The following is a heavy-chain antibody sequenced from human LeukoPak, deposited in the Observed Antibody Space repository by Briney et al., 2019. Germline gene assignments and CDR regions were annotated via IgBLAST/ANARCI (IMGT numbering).Heavy chain of an antibody. D-gene: IGHD1-26*01. V-gene: IGHV4-34*01. CDR3: ARGRGSRANYGY. CDR2: INHSGST. J-gene: IGHJ4*02. CDR1: GVSFSGYY. Sequence: PSETLSLTCAVYGVSFSGYYWSWIRQPPGKGLEWIGEINHSGSTNYNPSLKSRVTISVDTSKNQFSLKLSSVTAADTAVYYCARGRGSRANYGYWGQGTLVTVSS.